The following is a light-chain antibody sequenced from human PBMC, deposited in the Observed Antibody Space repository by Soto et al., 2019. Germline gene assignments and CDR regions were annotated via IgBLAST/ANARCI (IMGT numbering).Light chain of an antibody. CDR1: QSVSSS. J-gene: IGKJ1*01. CDR3: QQYIKWPWT. CDR2: GAS. V-gene: IGKV3-15*01. Sequence: EIVMTQSPATLSMSPGERVTLSCRAGQSVSSSLAWNQQKPGQAPRLLIYGASTRATGIPDRFSGSGSGTEFTLTISSLQPEDFAVYYCQQYIKWPWTFGQGTKVEIK.